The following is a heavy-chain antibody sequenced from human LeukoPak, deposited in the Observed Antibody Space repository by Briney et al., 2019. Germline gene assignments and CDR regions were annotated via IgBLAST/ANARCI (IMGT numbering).Heavy chain of an antibody. D-gene: IGHD6-13*01. CDR2: IRQDGSEK. CDR1: GFTFSSHW. J-gene: IGHJ4*02. Sequence: GGSLRLSCAASGFTFSSHWMSWVRQAPGKGLEWVANIRQDGSEKYYVDSVKGRFTISRDNAKNSLYLQMNSLRAEDTAVYYCASIAAAATYWGQGTLVTVSS. V-gene: IGHV3-7*03. CDR3: ASIAAAATY.